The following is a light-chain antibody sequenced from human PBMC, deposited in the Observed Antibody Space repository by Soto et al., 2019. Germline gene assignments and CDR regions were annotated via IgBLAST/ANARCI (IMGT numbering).Light chain of an antibody. CDR2: EVT. J-gene: IGLJ1*01. V-gene: IGLV2-23*02. CDR1: SSDVGKYDL. Sequence: QSALTQPPSVSGSPGQSVTISCTGTSSDVGKYDLVSWYQQPPGKAPKLIIYEVTNRPSGVPTRFSGSKSGNTASLTISGLQAEDEADYYCCSYAGSSPYVFGTGTKVTVL. CDR3: CSYAGSSPYV.